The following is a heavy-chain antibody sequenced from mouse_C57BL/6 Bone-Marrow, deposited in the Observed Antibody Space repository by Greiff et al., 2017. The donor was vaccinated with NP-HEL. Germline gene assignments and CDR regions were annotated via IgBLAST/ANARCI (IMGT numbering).Heavy chain of an antibody. V-gene: IGHV1-53*01. J-gene: IGHJ4*01. Sequence: VQLQQPGTELVKPGASVKLSCKASGYTFTSYWMHWVKQRPGQGLEWIGNINPSNGGTNYNEKFKSKATLTVDKSSSTAYMQLSSLTSEDSAVYYCARPLYSNYYAMDYWGQGTSVTVSS. D-gene: IGHD2-5*01. CDR2: INPSNGGT. CDR1: GYTFTSYW. CDR3: ARPLYSNYYAMDY.